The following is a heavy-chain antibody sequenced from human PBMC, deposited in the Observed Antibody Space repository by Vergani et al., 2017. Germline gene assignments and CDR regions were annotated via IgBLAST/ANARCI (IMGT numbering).Heavy chain of an antibody. D-gene: IGHD2-21*02. Sequence: QVQLVQSGAEVKKPGSSVKVSCKASGGTFSSYAISWVRQAPGQGLEWMGRIIPIFGTANYAQKFQGSVTITADESTSTAYMGLSRLRSEDTAGYYGSREPYCGGDCYSGGTYYGMDVWGQGTTVTVSS. V-gene: IGHV1-69*18. CDR1: GGTFSSYA. CDR2: IIPIFGTA. J-gene: IGHJ6*02. CDR3: SREPYCGGDCYSGGTYYGMDV.